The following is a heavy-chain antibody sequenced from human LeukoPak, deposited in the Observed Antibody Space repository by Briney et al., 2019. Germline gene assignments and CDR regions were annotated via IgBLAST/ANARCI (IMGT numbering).Heavy chain of an antibody. D-gene: IGHD6-13*01. V-gene: IGHV4-59*01. CDR1: GGSISSYY. CDR3: ARARMAAAALDV. CDR2: IYYSGST. J-gene: IGHJ6*02. Sequence: SETLSLTCTVSGGSISSYYWSWIRQPPGKGLEWIGYIYYSGSTNYNPSLKSRVTISVDTSKNQFSLKLSSVTAADTAVYYCARARMAAAALDVWGQGTTVTVSS.